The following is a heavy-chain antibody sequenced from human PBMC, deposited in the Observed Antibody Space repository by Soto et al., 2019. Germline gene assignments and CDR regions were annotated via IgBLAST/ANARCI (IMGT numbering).Heavy chain of an antibody. J-gene: IGHJ4*02. CDR1: GGSISSSSYY. V-gene: IGHV4-39*01. CDR2: IYYSGST. D-gene: IGHD1-26*01. Sequence: QLQLQESGPGLVKPSETLSLTCTVSGGSISSSSYYWGWIRQPPGKGLEWIGSIYYSGSTYYNPSLKSRVTISVDTSKNQFSLKLSSVTAADTAVYYCARRDPIVGATPFDYWGQGTLVTVSS. CDR3: ARRDPIVGATPFDY.